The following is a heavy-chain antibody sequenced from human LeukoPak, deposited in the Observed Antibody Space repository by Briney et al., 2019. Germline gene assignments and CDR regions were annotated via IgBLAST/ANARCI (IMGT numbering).Heavy chain of an antibody. V-gene: IGHV4-34*01. J-gene: IGHJ4*02. CDR1: GGSFSGYY. Sequence: SETLSLTCAVYGGSFSGYYWSWIRQPPGKGLEWIGEINHSGSTNYNPSLKSRATISVDTSKNQFSLKLSSVTAADTAVYYCARTRWLQLRDYWGQGTLVTVSS. CDR2: INHSGST. D-gene: IGHD5-24*01. CDR3: ARTRWLQLRDY.